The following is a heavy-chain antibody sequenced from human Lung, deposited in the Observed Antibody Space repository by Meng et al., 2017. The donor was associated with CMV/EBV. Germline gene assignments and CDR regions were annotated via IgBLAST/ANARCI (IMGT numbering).Heavy chain of an antibody. D-gene: IGHD6-19*01. Sequence: GESLKISCTVSKFIFSKYAMNWVRQAPGKGLEWVSLISTSSTSAYYADSVKGRFTISRDDSKSTLYLQMNSLRVEDTAVYYCIKDFDSTGWYDEDFWGHGTXVTVSS. CDR1: KFIFSKYA. CDR2: ISTSSTSA. J-gene: IGHJ4*01. V-gene: IGHV3-23*05. CDR3: IKDFDSTGWYDEDF.